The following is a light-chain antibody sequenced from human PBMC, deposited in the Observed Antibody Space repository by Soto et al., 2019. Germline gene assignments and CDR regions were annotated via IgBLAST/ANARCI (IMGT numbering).Light chain of an antibody. Sequence: QSVLMQPPSVSAAPGQKVTISCSGSSSNIGCNSVSWYQQLPGTAPKLLIYDDNKRPSGIPDRFSGSKSGTSATLGITGFQTGDEADYYCGSWDSSLSAYVFGTGTKVTVL. CDR1: SSNIGCNS. CDR3: GSWDSSLSAYV. CDR2: DDN. V-gene: IGLV1-51*01. J-gene: IGLJ1*01.